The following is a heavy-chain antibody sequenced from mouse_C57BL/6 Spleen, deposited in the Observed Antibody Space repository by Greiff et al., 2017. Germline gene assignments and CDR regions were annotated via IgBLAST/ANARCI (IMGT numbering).Heavy chain of an antibody. D-gene: IGHD5-1*01. CDR2: ISSGGGYT. V-gene: IGHV5-6*01. CDR1: GFTFSSYG. Sequence: EVQLVESGGDLVKPGGSLKLSCAASGFTFSSYGMSWVRQTPDQRLEWVATISSGGGYTYYADSVQGRFTISRDNAKNTLYLQMSSLKSEDTAMYYCARLEYRQAWPWFAYWGQGTLVTVSA. CDR3: ARLEYRQAWPWFAY. J-gene: IGHJ3*01.